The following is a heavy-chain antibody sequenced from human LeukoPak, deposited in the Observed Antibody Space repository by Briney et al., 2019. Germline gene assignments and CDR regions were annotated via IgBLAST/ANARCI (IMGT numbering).Heavy chain of an antibody. CDR1: GGSISSGSYY. J-gene: IGHJ3*02. CDR2: IYTSGST. D-gene: IGHD6-19*01. Sequence: PSQTLSLTSTVSGGSISSGSYYWGWIRQPAGKGLECIGRIYTSGSTNYNPSLKSRVTISVDTSKNQFSLKLSSVTVADTAMYYCARGAKGIAVAGTTPFDIWGQGTMVTVSS. CDR3: ARGAKGIAVAGTTPFDI. V-gene: IGHV4-61*02.